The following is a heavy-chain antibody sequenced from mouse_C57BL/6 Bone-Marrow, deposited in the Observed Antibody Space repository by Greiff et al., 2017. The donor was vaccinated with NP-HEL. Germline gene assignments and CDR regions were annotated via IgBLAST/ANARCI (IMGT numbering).Heavy chain of an antibody. CDR1: GYAFSSSW. V-gene: IGHV1-82*01. CDR3: ALLGRGMDY. J-gene: IGHJ4*01. CDR2: IYPGDGDT. D-gene: IGHD4-1*01. Sequence: VKLQESGPELVKPGASVKISCKASGYAFSSSWMNWVKQRPGKGLEWIGRIYPGDGDTNYNGKFKGKATLTADKSSSTAYMQLSSLTSEDSAVYFCALLGRGMDYWGQGTSVTVSS.